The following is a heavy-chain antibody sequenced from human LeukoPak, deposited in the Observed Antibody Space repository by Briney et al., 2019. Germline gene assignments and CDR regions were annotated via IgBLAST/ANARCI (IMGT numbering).Heavy chain of an antibody. CDR2: MFDTGSS. J-gene: IGHJ4*02. Sequence: PSETLSLTCTVSGGSISASYWAWIRQPPGKGLEWIGYMFDTGSSNYNPSLKSRVTISVDTSKNQFSLEVSSVTAADTAFYYCAKYETSGYYFDYWGRGTLVTVSS. D-gene: IGHD3-22*01. CDR1: GGSISASY. V-gene: IGHV4-59*01. CDR3: AKYETSGYYFDY.